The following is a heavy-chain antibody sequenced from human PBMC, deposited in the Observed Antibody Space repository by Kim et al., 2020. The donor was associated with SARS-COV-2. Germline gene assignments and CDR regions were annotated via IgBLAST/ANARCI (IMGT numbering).Heavy chain of an antibody. V-gene: IGHV3-23*01. Sequence: GSGGGTYYADCGKGRYTIPRDNTKTTVYLQMNRLRAEDTAVYYCASGYSPWGQGTLVTVSS. J-gene: IGHJ5*02. CDR2: GSGGGT. CDR3: ASGYSP. D-gene: IGHD5-18*01.